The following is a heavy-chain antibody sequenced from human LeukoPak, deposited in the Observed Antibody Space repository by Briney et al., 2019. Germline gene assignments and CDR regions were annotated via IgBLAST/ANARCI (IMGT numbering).Heavy chain of an antibody. V-gene: IGHV3-53*01. Sequence: GGSLRLSCAASGFTVSSNYMNWVSQAPGKGLEWVSVIYSGGSTYYPDSVKGRFTISRDNSKNTLFLQMNSLRAEDTAVYYCAREAVTRNYFDYWGQGTLVTVSS. J-gene: IGHJ4*02. D-gene: IGHD4-17*01. CDR1: GFTVSSNY. CDR2: IYSGGST. CDR3: AREAVTRNYFDY.